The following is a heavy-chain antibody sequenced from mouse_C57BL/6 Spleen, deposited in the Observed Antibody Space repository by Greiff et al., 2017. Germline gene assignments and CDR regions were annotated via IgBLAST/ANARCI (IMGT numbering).Heavy chain of an antibody. Sequence: QVQLQQSGAELVRPGASVTLSCKASGYTFTDYEMHWVKQTPVHGLEWIGAIDPETGGTAYNQKFKGKAILTADKSSSTTYMELRSLTSEDSAVYYCTGGPPITTVVATDAMDDWGQGTSVTVSS. CDR1: GYTFTDYE. CDR3: TGGPPITTVVATDAMDD. D-gene: IGHD1-1*01. CDR2: IDPETGGT. J-gene: IGHJ4*01. V-gene: IGHV1-15*01.